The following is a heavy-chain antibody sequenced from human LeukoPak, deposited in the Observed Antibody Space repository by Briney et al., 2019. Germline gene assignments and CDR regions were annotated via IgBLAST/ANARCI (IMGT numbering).Heavy chain of an antibody. CDR3: AREGVTMVRGVNAGIDY. CDR2: IYYSGST. CDR1: GGSISSSSYY. D-gene: IGHD3-10*01. J-gene: IGHJ4*02. V-gene: IGHV4-39*07. Sequence: SETLSLTCTVPGGSISSSSYYWGWIRQPPGKGLEWIGSIYYSGSTYYNPSLKSRVTISVDTSKNQFSLKLSSVTAADTAVYYCAREGVTMVRGVNAGIDYWGQGTLVTVTS.